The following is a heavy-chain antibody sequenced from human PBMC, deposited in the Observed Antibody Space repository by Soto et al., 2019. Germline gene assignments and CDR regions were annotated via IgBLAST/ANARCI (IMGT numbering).Heavy chain of an antibody. D-gene: IGHD3-3*01. CDR2: ISAYNGNT. CDR1: GYTFTSYG. Sequence: ASVKVSCKASGYTFTSYGISWVRQAPGQGLEWMGWISAYNGNTNYAQKLQGRVTMTTDTSTSTAYMELRSLRSDDTAVYYCARASLDFWSGYYYFDYWGQGTPVTVS. V-gene: IGHV1-18*01. J-gene: IGHJ4*02. CDR3: ARASLDFWSGYYYFDY.